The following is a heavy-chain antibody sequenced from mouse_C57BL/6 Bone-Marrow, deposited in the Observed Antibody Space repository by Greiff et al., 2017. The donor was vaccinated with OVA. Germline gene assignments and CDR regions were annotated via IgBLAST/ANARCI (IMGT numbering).Heavy chain of an antibody. CDR3: ARYSAY. J-gene: IGHJ3*01. Sequence: QVQLQQSGPGLVQPSQSLSITCTVSGFSLTSYGVHWVRQSPGKGLEWLGVIWSGGSTDYNAAFITRLSISKDNSKSQVFFKMNSRQADDTAIYYCARYSAYWGQGTLVTVSA. V-gene: IGHV2-2*01. CDR1: GFSLTSYG. D-gene: IGHD1-1*01. CDR2: IWSGGST.